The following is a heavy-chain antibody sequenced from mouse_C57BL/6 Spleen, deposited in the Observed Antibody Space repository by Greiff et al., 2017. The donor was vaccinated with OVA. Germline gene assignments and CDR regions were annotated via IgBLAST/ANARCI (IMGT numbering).Heavy chain of an antibody. CDR2: IDPSDSET. J-gene: IGHJ3*01. CDR3: ARWGINAWFAY. Sequence: QVQLQQPGAELVRPGSSVKLSCKASGYTFTSYWMHWVKQRPIQGLEWIGNIDPSDSETHYNQKFKDKATLTVDKSSSTAYMQLSSLTSEDSAVYYCARWGINAWFAYWGQGTLVTVSA. V-gene: IGHV1-52*01. CDR1: GYTFTSYW.